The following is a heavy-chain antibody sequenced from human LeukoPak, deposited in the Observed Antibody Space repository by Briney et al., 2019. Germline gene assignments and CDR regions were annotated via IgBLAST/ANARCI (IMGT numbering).Heavy chain of an antibody. D-gene: IGHD4-11*01. Sequence: GASVKVSCKASGYTFTSYGISWVRQAPGQGLEWMGWISAYNSNTNYAQKLQGRVTMTTDTSTSTAYMELRSLRSDDTAVYYCARAIGTVTNPDCFDYWGQGTLVTVSS. V-gene: IGHV1-18*01. CDR1: GYTFTSYG. CDR3: ARAIGTVTNPDCFDY. CDR2: ISAYNSNT. J-gene: IGHJ4*02.